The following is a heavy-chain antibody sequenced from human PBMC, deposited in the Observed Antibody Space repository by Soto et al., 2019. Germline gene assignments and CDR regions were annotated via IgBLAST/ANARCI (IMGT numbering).Heavy chain of an antibody. CDR3: ASSDYDFWSGSLLPLDY. Sequence: PSETLSLTCAVYGGSFGGYYWSWIRQPPGKGLEWIGEINHSGSTNYNPSLKSRVTISVDTSKNQFSLKLSSVTAADTAVYYCASSDYDFWSGSLLPLDYWGQGTLVTV. D-gene: IGHD3-3*01. CDR2: INHSGST. V-gene: IGHV4-34*01. J-gene: IGHJ4*02. CDR1: GGSFGGYY.